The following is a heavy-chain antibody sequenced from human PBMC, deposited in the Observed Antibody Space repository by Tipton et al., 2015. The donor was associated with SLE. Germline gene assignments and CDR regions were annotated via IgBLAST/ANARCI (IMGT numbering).Heavy chain of an antibody. CDR2: IYPGDSDT. D-gene: IGHD6-19*01. Sequence: VQLVQSGAEVKKPGESLKISCKGSGYSFTSYWIGWVSQMPGKGLEWMGLIYPGDSDTRYSPSFQGQVTISADKSISTAFLHWSSLQASDTAIYYCASPPQLAGDGNIFDIWGQGTMVTVS. V-gene: IGHV5-51*03. CDR3: ASPPQLAGDGNIFDI. CDR1: GYSFTSYW. J-gene: IGHJ3*02.